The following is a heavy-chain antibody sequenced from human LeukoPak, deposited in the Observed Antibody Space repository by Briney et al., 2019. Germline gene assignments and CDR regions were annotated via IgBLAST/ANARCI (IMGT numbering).Heavy chain of an antibody. CDR2: IYPGDSDN. V-gene: IGHV5-51*01. D-gene: IGHD5-12*01. J-gene: IGHJ3*02. CDR1: GYFFTTYW. CDR3: GRHVEVATISAFHI. Sequence: GESLKISCKASGYFFTTYWIGWVRQMPGKGLEWMGIIYPGDSDNRYSPSFQGQVTMSVDKSISTVYPQWKSLKASDTAMYYCGRHVEVATISAFHIWGQGTMVTVSS.